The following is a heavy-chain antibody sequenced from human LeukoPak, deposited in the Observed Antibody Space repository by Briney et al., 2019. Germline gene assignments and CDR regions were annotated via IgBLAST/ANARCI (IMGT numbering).Heavy chain of an antibody. CDR1: GGSFSGYY. J-gene: IGHJ4*02. D-gene: IGHD3-16*02. CDR2: INHSGST. V-gene: IGHV4-34*01. CDR3: ASGDYVWGSYRSY. Sequence: SETLSLTCAVYGGSFSGYYWSWIRQPPGKGLEWIGEINHSGSTNYNPSLKSRVTISVDTSKNQFSLKLRSVTAADTAVYYCASGDYVWGSYRSYWGQGTLVTVSS.